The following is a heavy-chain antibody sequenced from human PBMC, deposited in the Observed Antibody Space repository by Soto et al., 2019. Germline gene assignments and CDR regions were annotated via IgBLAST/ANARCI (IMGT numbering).Heavy chain of an antibody. CDR1: GFTFSSYA. V-gene: IGHV3-23*01. Sequence: PGGSLRLSCAASGFTFSSYAMSWVRQAPGKGLEWVSVISGSGGSKYYADSVKGRFTISRDNSKNTLYLQMNSLRAEDTAVYYCAYSSTPFDYWGQGTLVTVSS. CDR3: AYSSTPFDY. CDR2: ISGSGGSK. J-gene: IGHJ4*02. D-gene: IGHD6-13*01.